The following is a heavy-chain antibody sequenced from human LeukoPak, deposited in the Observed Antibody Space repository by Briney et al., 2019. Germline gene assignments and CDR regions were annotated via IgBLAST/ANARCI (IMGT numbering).Heavy chain of an antibody. V-gene: IGHV3-30*18. CDR2: ISYDGSNK. CDR3: AKGARFLEWTYFDY. D-gene: IGHD3-3*01. J-gene: IGHJ4*02. CDR1: GFTFSSYG. Sequence: PGGSLRLSCAASGFTFSSYGMHWVRQALGKGLEWVAVISYDGSNKYYADSVKGRFTISRDNSKNTLYLQMNSLRAEDTAVYYCAKGARFLEWTYFDYWGQGALVTVSS.